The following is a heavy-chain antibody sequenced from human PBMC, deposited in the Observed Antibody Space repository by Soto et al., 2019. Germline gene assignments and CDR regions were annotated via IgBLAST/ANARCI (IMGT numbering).Heavy chain of an antibody. CDR1: GYSFTTYW. CDR3: ARSRVAASGADGMDV. V-gene: IGHV5-51*01. D-gene: IGHD3-10*01. Sequence: GESLKVSCKGSGYSFTTYWIGWVRQMPGKGLEWMGIIYPGDSDTRYSPSFQGQVTISADKSISTAYLQWSSLKASDTAMYYCARSRVAASGADGMDVWGQGTTVTVSS. CDR2: IYPGDSDT. J-gene: IGHJ6*02.